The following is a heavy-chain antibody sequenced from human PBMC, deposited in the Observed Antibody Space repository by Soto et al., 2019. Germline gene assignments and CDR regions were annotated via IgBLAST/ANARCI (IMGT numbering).Heavy chain of an antibody. D-gene: IGHD1-26*01. CDR3: ARSYSGSYGTAVYGMDV. J-gene: IGHJ6*02. V-gene: IGHV1-69*06. CDR2: IIPIFGTA. CDR1: GGTFSSYA. Sequence: ASVKVSCKASGGTFSSYAISWVRQAPGQGLEWMGGIIPIFGTANYAQKFQGRVTITADKSTSTAYMELSSLRSEDTAVYYCARSYSGSYGTAVYGMDVWGQGTTVTVSS.